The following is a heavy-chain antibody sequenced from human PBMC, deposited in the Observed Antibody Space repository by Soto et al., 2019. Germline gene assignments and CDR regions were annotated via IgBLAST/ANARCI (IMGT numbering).Heavy chain of an antibody. J-gene: IGHJ4*02. V-gene: IGHV4-4*02. D-gene: IGHD3-10*01. CDR1: GVSLTSGNW. CDR3: ARLVYDTRLNYMYFDF. CDR2: IFHDGTA. Sequence: QVKLQESGPGLATPSGTLSLTCAVSGVSLTSGNWWTCVRQSPQRGLEYIGEIFHDGTANYYPSFERRVAMSVDPSRNQFSLKLTSVTAADTALYFCARLVYDTRLNYMYFDFWGPGTLVTVSS.